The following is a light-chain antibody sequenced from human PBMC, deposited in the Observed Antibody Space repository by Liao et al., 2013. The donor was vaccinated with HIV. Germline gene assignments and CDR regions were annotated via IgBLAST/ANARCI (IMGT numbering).Light chain of an antibody. CDR3: QVWDTFIEHVV. Sequence: SYELTQPPSVSVSPGQTASVTCSGHRLGDKFACWYQQKPGQSPLLVMYQDDKRPSGIPDRFSASKSENTATLTISRVEAGDEADYYCQVWDTFIEHVVFGGGTKLIVL. J-gene: IGLJ2*01. CDR1: RLGDKF. CDR2: QDD. V-gene: IGLV3-1*01.